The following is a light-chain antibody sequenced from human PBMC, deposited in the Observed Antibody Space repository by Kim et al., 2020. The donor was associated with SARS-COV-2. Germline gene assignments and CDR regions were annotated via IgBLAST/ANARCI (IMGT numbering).Light chain of an antibody. V-gene: IGKV3-20*01. Sequence: SPGERATLSCRARQSVSSSYLAWYQQKPGQAPRLLIYGASSRATGIPDRFSGSGSGTDFTLTISRLEPGDFAVYYCQQYGSSPLTFGTGTKVDIK. CDR2: GAS. J-gene: IGKJ3*01. CDR3: QQYGSSPLT. CDR1: QSVSSSY.